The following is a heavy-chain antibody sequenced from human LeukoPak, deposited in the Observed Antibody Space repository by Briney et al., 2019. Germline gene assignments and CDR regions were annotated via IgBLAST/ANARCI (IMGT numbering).Heavy chain of an antibody. D-gene: IGHD1-26*01. Sequence: PSETLSLTCTVSGGSISDYYWTWIRQPPGKGPEWIGYIYYSGSTNYNPSLKSRVTISVDTSKNQFSLKLNSVTAADTAVYYCARQVIVGATWRPFNYWGQGTLVTVSS. CDR1: GGSISDYY. CDR2: IYYSGST. J-gene: IGHJ4*02. CDR3: ARQVIVGATWRPFNY. V-gene: IGHV4-59*08.